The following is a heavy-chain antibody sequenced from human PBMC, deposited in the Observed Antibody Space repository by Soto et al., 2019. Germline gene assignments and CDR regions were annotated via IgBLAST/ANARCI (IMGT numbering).Heavy chain of an antibody. Sequence: VGSLRLSCAASGFVFNMYWMHWVRQVPGEGPEWVTRINDDGTRTDYADSAKGRFTISRDNAKDILYLQMNALRVDDTAVYYCIRGPRPSSVGTGAFWGQGTLLTVSS. V-gene: IGHV3-74*01. D-gene: IGHD3-10*01. CDR3: IRGPRPSSVGTGAF. CDR2: INDDGTRT. J-gene: IGHJ4*02. CDR1: GFVFNMYW.